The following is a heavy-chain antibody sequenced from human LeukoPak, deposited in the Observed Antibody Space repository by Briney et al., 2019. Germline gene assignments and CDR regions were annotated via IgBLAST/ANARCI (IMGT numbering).Heavy chain of an antibody. CDR3: ARDESGDNDAFDI. Sequence: PGGSLRLSCAASGFTFSDYTMNWVRLAPGKGLERVLSISGSSNYIYYADSVKGRFTISRGNAKNSLYLQMNSLRVEDTAVYYCARDESGDNDAFDIWGQGTMVTVSS. CDR1: GFTFSDYT. CDR2: ISGSSNYI. D-gene: IGHD2-21*01. J-gene: IGHJ3*02. V-gene: IGHV3-21*01.